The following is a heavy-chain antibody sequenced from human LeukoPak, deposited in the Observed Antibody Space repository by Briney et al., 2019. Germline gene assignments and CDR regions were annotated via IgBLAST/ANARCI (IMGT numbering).Heavy chain of an antibody. CDR1: GGTSSNYI. Sequence: SVKVSRKASGGTSSNYIFSWVRQAPGQGLDWMGRIIPILGIANYAQKFQGRVTITADKSTSTAYMELSSLRSEDTAIYYCASTYRSSSGASFDYWGQGTLVTVSS. CDR3: ASTYRSSSGASFDY. J-gene: IGHJ4*02. V-gene: IGHV1-69*02. CDR2: IIPILGIA. D-gene: IGHD6-6*01.